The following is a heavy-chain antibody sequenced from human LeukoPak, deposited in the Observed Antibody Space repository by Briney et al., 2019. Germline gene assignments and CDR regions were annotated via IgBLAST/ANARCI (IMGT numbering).Heavy chain of an antibody. CDR1: GFIFSSYS. V-gene: IGHV3-48*01. J-gene: IGHJ4*02. CDR3: AKVSHYYDSSGYGY. D-gene: IGHD3-22*01. CDR2: ISSSSSTM. Sequence: GGSLRLSCAASGFIFSSYSMNWVRQAPGRGLEWVSYISSSSSTMYYADSVKGRFSISRDNAKNSLYLQMNSLRAEDTAVYYCAKVSHYYDSSGYGYWGQGTLVTVSS.